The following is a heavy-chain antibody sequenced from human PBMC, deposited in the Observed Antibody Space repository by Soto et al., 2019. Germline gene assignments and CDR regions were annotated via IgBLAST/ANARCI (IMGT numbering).Heavy chain of an antibody. CDR1: GVSISSGHDD. Sequence: ILYLTFSVAGVSISSGHDDWGWISQRPGKGLEWIGYIYHVGSTYDNPSLNSRVTLSIDMTNNHVSLILNSVTAADTAVYYCARVGPWVPYSYDSSPYTFEKWFDPWGQGTLVTVSS. D-gene: IGHD3-22*01. V-gene: IGHV4-30-4*01. J-gene: IGHJ5*02. CDR3: ARVGPWVPYSYDSSPYTFEKWFDP. CDR2: IYHVGST.